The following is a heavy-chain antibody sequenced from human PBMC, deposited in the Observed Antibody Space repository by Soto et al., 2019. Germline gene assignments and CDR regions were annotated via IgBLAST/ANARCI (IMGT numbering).Heavy chain of an antibody. CDR2: ISGSGGST. V-gene: IGHV3-23*01. CDR1: GFTFSSYA. D-gene: IGHD2-2*01. Sequence: GGSLRLSCAASGFTFSSYAMSWVRQAPGKGLEWVSAISGSGGSTYYPDSGKGRFTNAEGNSKNTLYLQMNSLRTEDTAVYYCAKGANDIVVVPAAMRIDYYYYYYMDVWGKGTTVTVSS. J-gene: IGHJ6*03. CDR3: AKGANDIVVVPAAMRIDYYYYYYMDV.